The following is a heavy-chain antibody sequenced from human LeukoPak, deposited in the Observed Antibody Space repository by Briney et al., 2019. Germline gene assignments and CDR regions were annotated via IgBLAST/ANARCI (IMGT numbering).Heavy chain of an antibody. V-gene: IGHV1-18*01. J-gene: IGHJ4*02. Sequence: ASVKVSCKASGYTFTSYGISWVRPAPGQGREWMGWISAYNGNTNYAQKLQGRVTMTTDTSTSTAYMELRSLRSDDTAVYYCARVVGQLVRYYFDYWGQGTPVTVSS. CDR1: GYTFTSYG. D-gene: IGHD6-13*01. CDR2: ISAYNGNT. CDR3: ARVVGQLVRYYFDY.